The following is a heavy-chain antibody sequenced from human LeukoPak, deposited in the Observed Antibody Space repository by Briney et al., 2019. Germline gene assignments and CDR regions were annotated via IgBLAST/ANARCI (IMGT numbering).Heavy chain of an antibody. CDR1: GFTFSSYA. CDR3: ARDRGYSSSWGWVDY. D-gene: IGHD6-6*01. V-gene: IGHV3-30-3*01. CDR2: ISYDGSNK. J-gene: IGHJ4*02. Sequence: PGRSLRLSCAASGFTFSSYAMHWVRQAPGKGLEWVAVISYDGSNKYYADSVKGRFTISRDNSKNTLYLQMNSLRAEDTAVYYCARDRGYSSSWGWVDYWGQGTLVTVSS.